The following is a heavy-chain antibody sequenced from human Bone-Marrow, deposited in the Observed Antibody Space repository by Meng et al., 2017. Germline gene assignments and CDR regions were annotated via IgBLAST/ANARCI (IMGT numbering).Heavy chain of an antibody. D-gene: IGHD6-13*01. CDR1: GFIFPESC. CDR2: IDPKGGDT. J-gene: IGHJ4*02. V-gene: IGHV1-2*06. Sequence: EGRLNPPGALGKLSCQPFGFIFPESCVTWVRRCPGQGLAGKGRIDPKGGDTHYGQRVQGTFNTDGDTSISTAYMDMCGLRSYDPAMYYCVRDEDISEAGKLFGNYWGQGTLVTVSS. CDR3: VRDEDISEAGKLFGNY.